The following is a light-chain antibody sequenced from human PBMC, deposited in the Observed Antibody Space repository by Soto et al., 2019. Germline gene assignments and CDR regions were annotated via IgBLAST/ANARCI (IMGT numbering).Light chain of an antibody. CDR3: QQYNSPVRT. J-gene: IGKJ1*01. V-gene: IGKV1-5*01. Sequence: DIQMTQSPSTLSASVGDRVTITCRASQSISSWLAWYQQKPGKAPKLLIYDASSLEMWVPSRFSGSGSGTEFTLTISSLQPDDFATYYCQQYNSPVRTFGQGTKVEIK. CDR2: DAS. CDR1: QSISSW.